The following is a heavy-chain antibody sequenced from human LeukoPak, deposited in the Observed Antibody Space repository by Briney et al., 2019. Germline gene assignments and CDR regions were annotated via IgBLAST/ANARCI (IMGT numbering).Heavy chain of an antibody. CDR1: GFTFSSYA. D-gene: IGHD3-10*01. CDR2: ISGSGGST. V-gene: IGHV3-23*01. CDR3: AKLMEVITVNDAFDI. Sequence: GGSLRLPCAAPGFTFSSYAMSWVRQAPGKGLEWVSAISGSGGSTYYADSVKGRFTISRDNSKNTLYLQMNSLRAEDTAVYCCAKLMEVITVNDAFDIWGQGTMVTVSS. J-gene: IGHJ3*02.